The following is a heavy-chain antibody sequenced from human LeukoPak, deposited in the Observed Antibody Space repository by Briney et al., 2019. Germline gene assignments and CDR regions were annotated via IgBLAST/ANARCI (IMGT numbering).Heavy chain of an antibody. CDR1: GFTFNGFW. Sequence: GGSLRLSCAASGFTFNGFWMSWVRQAPGKGREWVAKIKQDGSDIYYLGSVRGRFTISRDNAMNSLYLQMNSLRAEDTAVYYCTRDALYGDPSYYYMDVWGKGTTVTVSS. CDR2: IKQDGSDI. V-gene: IGHV3-7*01. CDR3: TRDALYGDPSYYYMDV. D-gene: IGHD4-17*01. J-gene: IGHJ6*03.